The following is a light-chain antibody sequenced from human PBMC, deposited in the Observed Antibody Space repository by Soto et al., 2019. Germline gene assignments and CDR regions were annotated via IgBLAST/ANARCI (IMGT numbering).Light chain of an antibody. CDR1: SSDVGGYNY. J-gene: IGLJ1*01. CDR2: DVS. V-gene: IGLV2-14*03. Sequence: QSALTQPASVSGSPGQSITISCTGTSSDVGGYNYVSWYQQHPGKAPKLMIYDVSNRPSGVSNRFSGSKSGNTASLTISGLQAEDEADYYCSSYTSSSTLYVFGTGPNLTDL. CDR3: SSYTSSSTLYV.